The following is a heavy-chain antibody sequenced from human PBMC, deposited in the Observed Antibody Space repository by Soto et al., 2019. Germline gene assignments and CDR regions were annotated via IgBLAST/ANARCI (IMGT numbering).Heavy chain of an antibody. V-gene: IGHV1-18*01. CDR3: ARVPKLLWFGELVHWFDP. Sequence: ASVKVSYKASGYTFTSYGISWVRQAPGQGLEWMGWISAYNGNTNYAQKLQGRVTMTTDTSTSTAYMELRSLRSDDTAVYYCARVPKLLWFGELVHWFDPWGQGTLVTVSS. D-gene: IGHD3-10*01. CDR2: ISAYNGNT. J-gene: IGHJ5*02. CDR1: GYTFTSYG.